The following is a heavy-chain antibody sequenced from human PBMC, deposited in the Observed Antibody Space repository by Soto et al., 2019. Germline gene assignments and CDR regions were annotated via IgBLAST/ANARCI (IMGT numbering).Heavy chain of an antibody. D-gene: IGHD3-3*01. CDR1: GGTFSSYA. Sequence: QVQLVQSGAEVKKPGSSVKVSCKASGGTFSSYAISWVRQAPGQGREWMGGIILIFGTANYAQKFQGRVTITADESTSTAYMELSSLRSEDTAVYYCAGARAYYDFWSGYYLDYWGQGTLVTVSS. CDR3: AGARAYYDFWSGYYLDY. J-gene: IGHJ4*02. V-gene: IGHV1-69*01. CDR2: IILIFGTA.